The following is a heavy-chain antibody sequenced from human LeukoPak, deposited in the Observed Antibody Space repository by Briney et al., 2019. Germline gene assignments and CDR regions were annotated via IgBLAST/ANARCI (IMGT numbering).Heavy chain of an antibody. CDR1: GYSFTTYW. D-gene: IGHD1-26*01. V-gene: IGHV5-51*01. J-gene: IGHJ4*02. Sequence: GESLKISCKGSGYSFTTYWIGWVRQMPGKGLEWMGIIYPGDSDTRYSPSFQGQVTIAVDKSITTAYLQWSSLKASDTAIYYWARGIVGATRISSFGYWAQGNLVSVSS. CDR3: ARGIVGATRISSFGY. CDR2: IYPGDSDT.